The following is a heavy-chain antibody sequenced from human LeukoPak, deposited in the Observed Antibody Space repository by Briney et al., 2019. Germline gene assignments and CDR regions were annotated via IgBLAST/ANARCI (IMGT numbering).Heavy chain of an antibody. J-gene: IGHJ4*02. CDR3: AKDLWVGGNYHFDY. D-gene: IGHD4-4*01. Sequence: RSGGSLRLSCAASGFTFNTYAMTWVRQAPGKGLEWVASIRSDGGVTYYADSVKGRFTVSRDNSKNTLYLQMNSLSTGDTALYYCAKDLWVGGNYHFDYWGQGTRVTVSS. V-gene: IGHV3-23*01. CDR1: GFTFNTYA. CDR2: IRSDGGVT.